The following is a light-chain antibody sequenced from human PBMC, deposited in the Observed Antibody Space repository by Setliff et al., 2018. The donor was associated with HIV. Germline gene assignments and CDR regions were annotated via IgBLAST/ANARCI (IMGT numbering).Light chain of an antibody. J-gene: IGLJ1*01. CDR1: STDVGGYRY. CDR2: DVN. Sequence: QSALTQPRSVSGSPGQSVTVSCTGSSTDVGGYRYVSWYQQHPGKAPKLIICDVNRRPSVVPDRFSGSKSGDTASLTISGLQSEDEADSYCCSCSGTDTYIFGTGTKVTVL. V-gene: IGLV2-11*01. CDR3: CSCSGTDTYI.